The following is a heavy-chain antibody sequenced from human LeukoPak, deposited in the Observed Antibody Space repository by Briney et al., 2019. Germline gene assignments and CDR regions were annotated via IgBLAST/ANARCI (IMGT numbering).Heavy chain of an antibody. J-gene: IGHJ4*02. CDR2: ISDDGKYI. CDR3: AKDRGYSYGISEY. V-gene: IGHV3-21*04. CDR1: GFTFSRYS. Sequence: PGGSLRLSCAASGFTFSRYSMNWVRQAPGKGLEWVSSISDDGKYIYYADSVKGRFSISRDNAKSSLYLQMNSLRAEDTAVYYCAKDRGYSYGISEYWGQGALVTVSS. D-gene: IGHD5-18*01.